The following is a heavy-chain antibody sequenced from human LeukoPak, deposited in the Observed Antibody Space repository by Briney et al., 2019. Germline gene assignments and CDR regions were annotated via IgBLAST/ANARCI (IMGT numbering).Heavy chain of an antibody. CDR1: GFTFSSYA. Sequence: GGSLRLSCAASGFTFSSYAISWVRQTPGKGLEWVSAMSGNGDNTYYAGSVKGRFTISRDNSKNTLYLQMNSLRAEDTAVYYCAKDQVGSSSWWEYFDYWGQGTLVTVSS. J-gene: IGHJ4*02. CDR2: MSGNGDNT. D-gene: IGHD6-13*01. V-gene: IGHV3-23*01. CDR3: AKDQVGSSSWWEYFDY.